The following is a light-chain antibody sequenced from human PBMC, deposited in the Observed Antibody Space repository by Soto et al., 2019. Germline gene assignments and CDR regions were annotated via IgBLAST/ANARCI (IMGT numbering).Light chain of an antibody. Sequence: IVMTQSPATLSLSPGERATLSCRASQSINSNLAWYQQKPGQAPRLFIFRASSRATGLPARFSASGSGTDFNLTISSLQSEDFAVYYCQQYNNWTRATFGGGTKVDIK. CDR2: RAS. J-gene: IGKJ4*01. CDR3: QQYNNWTRAT. CDR1: QSINSN. V-gene: IGKV3-15*01.